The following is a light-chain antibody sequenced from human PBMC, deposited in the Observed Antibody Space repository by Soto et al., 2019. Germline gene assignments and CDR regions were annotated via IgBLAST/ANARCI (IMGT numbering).Light chain of an antibody. CDR3: TSYTRSTTVV. V-gene: IGLV2-14*01. CDR1: SSDIGGYNY. J-gene: IGLJ2*01. Sequence: QSALTQPASVSGSPGQSITISCTGTSSDIGGYNYVSWYQHHPGKAPKLMIYEVSNQPSGVSNRFSGSKSGNTASLTISGLQAEDEADYYCTSYTRSTTVVFGGGTKLTVL. CDR2: EVS.